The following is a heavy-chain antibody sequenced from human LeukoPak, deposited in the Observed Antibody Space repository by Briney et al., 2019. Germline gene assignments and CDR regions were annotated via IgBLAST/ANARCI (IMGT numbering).Heavy chain of an antibody. Sequence: GGSLRLSCAASGFPSSSYWMAWVRQAPGKGLEWVGSIKQDGGETFYVDSVKGRFTISRDNAKNSLYLQMNSLRAEDTAVYYCTREDHSNYNYWGQGTLVTVSS. V-gene: IGHV3-7*01. CDR3: TREDHSNYNY. CDR2: IKQDGGET. J-gene: IGHJ4*02. CDR1: GFPSSSYW. D-gene: IGHD4-11*01.